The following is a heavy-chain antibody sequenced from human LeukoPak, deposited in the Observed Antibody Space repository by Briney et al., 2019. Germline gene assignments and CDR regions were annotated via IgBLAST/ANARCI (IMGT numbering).Heavy chain of an antibody. V-gene: IGHV3-20*04. Sequence: QTGGSLRLSCAASGFTFDDYGMSWVRQAPGKGLEWVSGINWNGGSTGYADSVKGRFTISRDNSKNSLYLQMNSLRTEDTALYYCAKDVERWELRGSFDPWGQGTLVTVSS. CDR2: INWNGGST. D-gene: IGHD1-26*01. CDR3: AKDVERWELRGSFDP. CDR1: GFTFDDYG. J-gene: IGHJ5*02.